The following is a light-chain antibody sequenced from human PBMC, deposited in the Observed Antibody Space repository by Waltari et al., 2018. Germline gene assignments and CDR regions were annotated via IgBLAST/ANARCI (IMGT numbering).Light chain of an antibody. V-gene: IGKV4-1*01. CDR3: QQYSSTPLT. J-gene: IGKJ4*01. CDR2: WAS. CDR1: QSLLFHANNKNY. Sequence: DIVMTQSPDSLAVSLGGRATINCKSTQSLLFHANNKNYLAWYQQRPGHPPNLRIAWASTRESGVPDRFSGSGSGTEFTLTISSLQAEDVAVYYCQQYSSTPLTFGGGTKVEIK.